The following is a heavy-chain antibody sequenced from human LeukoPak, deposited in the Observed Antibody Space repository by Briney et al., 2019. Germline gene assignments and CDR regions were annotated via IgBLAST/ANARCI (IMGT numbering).Heavy chain of an antibody. Sequence: ASVTVSCKASGYTFTSYYMHWVRQAPGQGLEWMGIINPSGGSTSYAQKFQGRVTMTRDMSTSTVYMELSSLRSEDTAVYYCARDKDGYDFWSGYYLLNYWGQGTLVTVSS. CDR3: ARDKDGYDFWSGYYLLNY. CDR1: GYTFTSYY. CDR2: INPSGGST. J-gene: IGHJ4*02. V-gene: IGHV1-46*01. D-gene: IGHD3-3*01.